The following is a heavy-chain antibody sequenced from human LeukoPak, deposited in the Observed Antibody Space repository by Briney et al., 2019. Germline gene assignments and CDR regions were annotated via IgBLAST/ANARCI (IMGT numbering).Heavy chain of an antibody. V-gene: IGHV4-4*09. CDR2: IYTSGST. D-gene: IGHD2-2*01. J-gene: IGHJ4*02. CDR3: ARQARGSTSSYYFDY. Sequence: SETLSLTCAVYGGSFSGYYWSWIRQPPGKGLEWIGYIYTSGSTNYNPSLKSRVTISVDTSKNQFSLKLSSVTAADTAVYYCARQARGSTSSYYFDYWGQGTLVTVSS. CDR1: GGSFSGYY.